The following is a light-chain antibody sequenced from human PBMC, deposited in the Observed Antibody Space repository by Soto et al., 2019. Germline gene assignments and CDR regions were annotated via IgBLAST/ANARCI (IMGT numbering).Light chain of an antibody. CDR3: QQYNNWPKT. CDR1: QSVSSN. CDR2: GAS. V-gene: IGKV3-15*01. Sequence: EIVMTQSPATLSVSPGERATLSCRASQSVSSNLAWYQQKTGQAPRLLIYGASTRATGIPARFSGSGSGTEFTLTISSLQSEEFAVYYCQQYNNWPKTFGQGTKVDIK. J-gene: IGKJ1*01.